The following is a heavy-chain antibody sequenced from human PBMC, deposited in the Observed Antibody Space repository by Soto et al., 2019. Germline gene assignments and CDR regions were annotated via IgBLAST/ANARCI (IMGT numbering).Heavy chain of an antibody. CDR2: IHYSGSA. J-gene: IGHJ4*02. CDR3: ARLPSSGITPPCDY. D-gene: IGHD3-22*01. CDR1: GDSISPHY. V-gene: IGHV4-59*08. Sequence: QVQLQESGPRLLKPSENLSLTCAVSGDSISPHYWSWVRQPPGKGLEFIGYIHYSGSAVYNPSRKSRVTISLDSSMNQFSLKLTSVTAADTAVYYCARLPSSGITPPCDYWGQGMLVTVSS.